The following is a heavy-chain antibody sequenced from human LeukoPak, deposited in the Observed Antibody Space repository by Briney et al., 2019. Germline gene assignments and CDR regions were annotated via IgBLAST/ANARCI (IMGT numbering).Heavy chain of an antibody. CDR1: GFTFDDYA. V-gene: IGHV3-9*01. Sequence: GGFLRLSCAASGFTFDDYAMHWVRQAPGKGLEWVSGISWNSGSIGYADSVKGRFTISRDNAKNSLYLQMNSLRAEDTALYYCAKENSGSHYFDYWGQGTLVTVSS. J-gene: IGHJ4*02. CDR2: ISWNSGSI. D-gene: IGHD3-22*01. CDR3: AKENSGSHYFDY.